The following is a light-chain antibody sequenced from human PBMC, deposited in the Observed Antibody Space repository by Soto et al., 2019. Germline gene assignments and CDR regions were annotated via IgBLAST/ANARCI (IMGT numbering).Light chain of an antibody. Sequence: DIQMTQSPSTLSASVGDRVTMTCRASQSISSWLAWYQQKPGKAPNLLIYKASSLLSGVPSRFSGSGSGTEFTLTISSLQPDDFATYYCLQYSNYWTFGQGTKVEIK. CDR3: LQYSNYWT. CDR1: QSISSW. CDR2: KAS. J-gene: IGKJ1*01. V-gene: IGKV1-5*03.